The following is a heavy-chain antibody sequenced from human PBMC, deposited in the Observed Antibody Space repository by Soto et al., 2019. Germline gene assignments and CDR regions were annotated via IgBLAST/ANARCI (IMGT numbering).Heavy chain of an antibody. CDR2: ISSSSSYI. CDR3: ARELPAADYGMDV. J-gene: IGHJ6*02. CDR1: GFTFSSYS. V-gene: IGHV3-21*01. D-gene: IGHD2-2*01. Sequence: RLSCAASGFTFSSYSMNWVRQAPGKGLEWVSSISSSSSYIYYADSVKGRFTISRDNAKNSLYLQMNSLRAEDTAVYYCARELPAADYGMDVWGQGTTVTVSS.